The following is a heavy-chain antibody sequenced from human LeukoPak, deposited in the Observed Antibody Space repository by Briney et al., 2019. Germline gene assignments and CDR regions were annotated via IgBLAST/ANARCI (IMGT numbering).Heavy chain of an antibody. CDR2: IIPIFGTA. CDR1: GGTFSSYA. CDR3: ARQVYDFWSGRNYYGMDV. D-gene: IGHD3-3*01. Sequence: GASVKVSCKASGGTFSSYAISWVRQAPGQGLEWMGGIIPIFGTANYAQKFQGRVTITADESTSTAYMELSSLRSEDTAVYYCARQVYDFWSGRNYYGMDVWGQGTTVTVSS. J-gene: IGHJ6*02. V-gene: IGHV1-69*13.